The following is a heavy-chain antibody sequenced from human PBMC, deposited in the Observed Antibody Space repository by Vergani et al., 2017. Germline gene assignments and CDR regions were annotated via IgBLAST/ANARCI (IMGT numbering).Heavy chain of an antibody. CDR2: IYSGGST. CDR3: ARVRYYDYVWGNVDY. V-gene: IGHV3-53*01. Sequence: EVQLVESGGGLIQPGGSLRLSCAASGFTVSSNYMSWVRQAPGKGLEWVSVIYSGGSTYYADSVKGRFTISRDNSKNTLYLQMTSLRAEDTAVYYCARVRYYDYVWGNVDYWGQGTLVTVSS. D-gene: IGHD3-16*01. CDR1: GFTVSSNY. J-gene: IGHJ4*02.